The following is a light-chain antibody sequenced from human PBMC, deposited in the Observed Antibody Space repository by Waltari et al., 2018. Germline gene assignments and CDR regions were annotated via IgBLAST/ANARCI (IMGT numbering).Light chain of an antibody. J-gene: IGKJ1*01. CDR1: QSISSN. CDR3: QQYNNWPQT. V-gene: IGKV3-15*01. CDR2: DAS. Sequence: EIVMPQSPAPLSVSPGERATLSCTASQSISSNLAWYQHRPGQAPRLLIYDASTRATGIPARFSGSGSGTEFTLTISSLQSEDFALYDCQQYNNWPQTFGQGTKVEIE.